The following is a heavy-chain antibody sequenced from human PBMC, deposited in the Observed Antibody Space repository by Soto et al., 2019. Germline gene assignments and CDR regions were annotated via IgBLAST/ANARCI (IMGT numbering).Heavy chain of an antibody. CDR2: IGVKEGST. J-gene: IGHJ5*02. V-gene: IGHV3-64D*06. D-gene: IGHD3-10*01. CDR3: VKDRLWFGEFLEAPDA. Sequence: WVRQAPGKGLEFVSSIGVKEGSTNYADSVKGRFTISRDNSKNTLYLEMSSLRVEDTAVYYCVKDRLWFGEFLEAPDAWGQGSLVTVSS.